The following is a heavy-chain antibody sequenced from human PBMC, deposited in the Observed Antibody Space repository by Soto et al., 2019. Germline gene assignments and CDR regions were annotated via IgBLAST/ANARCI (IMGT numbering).Heavy chain of an antibody. V-gene: IGHV3-30*18. CDR1: GVRFSDYG. Sequence: QVQLAESGGGVVQPGRSLRLSCVGSGVRFSDYGMHWVRQAPGKGLEWVAMMSFDGTYNYYADSVKGRFIISRDNSKNTLYLQMNSLRAEDTAVYFCAKDRRDGEYNSVYDFWGQGTLVTVSS. CDR3: AKDRRDGEYNSVYDF. CDR2: MSFDGTYN. J-gene: IGHJ4*02. D-gene: IGHD4-17*01.